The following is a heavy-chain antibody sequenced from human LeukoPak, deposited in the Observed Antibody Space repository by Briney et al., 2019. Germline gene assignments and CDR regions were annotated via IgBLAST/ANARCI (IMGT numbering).Heavy chain of an antibody. CDR2: ITPKSGDT. D-gene: IGHD3-3*02. Sequence: EASVTVSCLASGYTFSDFYIHWVRQAPGQGLEYVGWITPKSGDTYSPQRFQGRVTMTRDASISTAYMELGSLRSDDTAVYFCARVRLADERAWAYWGQGTLVTVSS. V-gene: IGHV1-2*02. CDR3: ARVRLADERAWAY. CDR1: GYTFSDFY. J-gene: IGHJ4*02.